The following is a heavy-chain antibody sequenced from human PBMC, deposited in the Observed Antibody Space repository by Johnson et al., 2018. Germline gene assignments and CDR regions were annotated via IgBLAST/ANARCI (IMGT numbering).Heavy chain of an antibody. V-gene: IGHV3-30*18. Sequence: QVQLVESGGGVVQPGRSLRLSCAASTFTFSGYTMHWVRQAPGKGLEWVAVISYDGSNKYYADSVKGRFTISRDNSKNTVYLQMNSLRAEDTAVYFCAKKDYGPTEYFQHWGQGTLVTVSS. CDR1: TFTFSGYT. D-gene: IGHD4-17*01. J-gene: IGHJ1*01. CDR2: ISYDGSNK. CDR3: AKKDYGPTEYFQH.